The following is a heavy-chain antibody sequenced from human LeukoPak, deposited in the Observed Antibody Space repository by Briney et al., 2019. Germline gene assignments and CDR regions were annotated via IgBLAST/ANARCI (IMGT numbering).Heavy chain of an antibody. CDR1: GFTFSSYG. V-gene: IGHV3-30*18. J-gene: IGHJ4*02. Sequence: QPGGSLRLSCAASGFTFSSYGMHWVRQAPGKGLEWVAVTSYDGSNKYYADSVKGRFTISRDNSKNTLYLQMNSLRAEDTAVYYCAKDHSSGIDYWGQGTLVTVSS. D-gene: IGHD3-10*01. CDR2: TSYDGSNK. CDR3: AKDHSSGIDY.